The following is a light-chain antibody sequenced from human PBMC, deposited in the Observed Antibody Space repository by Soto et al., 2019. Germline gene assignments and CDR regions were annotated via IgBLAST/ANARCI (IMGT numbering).Light chain of an antibody. V-gene: IGKV1-5*03. J-gene: IGKJ2*01. CDR3: QQYSSYLYT. Sequence: DIQMTQSPSTLSASVGDRVTITCRASQSISSWLAWYQQKPGKAPKLLISKASSLQSGVSSRFSGSGSGTEFTLTISSLQPDDFATYYCQQYSSYLYTFGQGTKLEIK. CDR1: QSISSW. CDR2: KAS.